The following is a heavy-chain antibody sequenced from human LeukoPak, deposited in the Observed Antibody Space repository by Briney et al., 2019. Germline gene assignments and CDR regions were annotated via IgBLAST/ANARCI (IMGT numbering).Heavy chain of an antibody. Sequence: LRLSCAASGFTFSSYWMHWIRQPPGKGLEWIGYIYYSGSTNYNPSLKSRVTILVDTSKNQFSLKLSSVTAADTAVYYCARQKPSTFRQYGRGRPLDSWGQGTLVTVSS. D-gene: IGHD4-11*01. V-gene: IGHV4-59*08. CDR1: GFTFSSYW. CDR3: ARQKPSTFRQYGRGRPLDS. J-gene: IGHJ4*02. CDR2: IYYSGST.